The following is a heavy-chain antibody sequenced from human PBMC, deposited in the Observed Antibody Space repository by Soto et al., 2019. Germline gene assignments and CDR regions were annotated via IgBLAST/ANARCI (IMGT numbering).Heavy chain of an antibody. CDR2: ISTSGDTI. CDR1: GFIFRDYF. CDR3: AKGLRFSSSSWFDP. D-gene: IGHD6-6*01. V-gene: IGHV3-11*01. Sequence: QVKLVESGGGLVKPGGSLRLSCAASGFIFRDYFMSWFRQAPGKGLEWLSYISTSGDTIEYTDSVQGRFTMSRDNARNLVYLQMNSLRVDDTAVYYCAKGLRFSSSSWFDPWGQGTLVTVSS. J-gene: IGHJ5*02.